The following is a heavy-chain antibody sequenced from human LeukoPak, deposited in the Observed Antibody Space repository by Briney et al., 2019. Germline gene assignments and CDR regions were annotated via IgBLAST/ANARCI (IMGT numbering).Heavy chain of an antibody. CDR2: INAGNGNT. J-gene: IGHJ4*02. V-gene: IGHV1-3*01. CDR1: GYTFTSYA. D-gene: IGHD6-13*01. Sequence: GASVKVFCKASGYTFTSYAMHWERQAPGQRLEWMGWINAGNGNTKYSQKFQGRVTITRDTSASTAYMELSSLRSEDTAVYYCARVDLLVIAAAGTFDYWGQGTLVTVSS. CDR3: ARVDLLVIAAAGTFDY.